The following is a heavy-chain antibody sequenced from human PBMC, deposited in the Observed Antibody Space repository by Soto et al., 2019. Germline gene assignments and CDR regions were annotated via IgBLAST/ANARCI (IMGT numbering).Heavy chain of an antibody. CDR3: AKDYDILEEGGFDY. CDR1: GFTFSSYA. V-gene: IGHV3-23*01. D-gene: IGHD3-9*01. Sequence: PGESLKISCAASGFTFSSYAMSWVRQAPGKGLEWVSAISGSGGSTYYADSVKGRFTISRDNSKSTLYLQMNSLRAEDTAVYYCAKDYDILEEGGFDYWGQGTLVTVSS. CDR2: ISGSGGST. J-gene: IGHJ4*02.